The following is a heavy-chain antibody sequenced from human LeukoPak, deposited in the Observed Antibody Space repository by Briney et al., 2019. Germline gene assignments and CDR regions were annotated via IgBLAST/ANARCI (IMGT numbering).Heavy chain of an antibody. CDR1: GFIFRTYS. Sequence: GGSLRLSCVTSGFIFRTYSMTWVRQAPGKGLEWVSIISNSGDATFYADSVKGRFTISRDNSKNTVYLQMDSLRVDETAVYYCAKDQSRGYDYVWGSYDYWGQGTLVTVSS. CDR2: ISNSGDAT. D-gene: IGHD3-16*01. CDR3: AKDQSRGYDYVWGSYDY. J-gene: IGHJ4*02. V-gene: IGHV3-23*01.